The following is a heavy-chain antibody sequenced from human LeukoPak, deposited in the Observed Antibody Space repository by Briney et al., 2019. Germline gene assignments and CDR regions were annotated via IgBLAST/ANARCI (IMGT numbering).Heavy chain of an antibody. CDR3: ARSVNWCGELSYDY. J-gene: IGHJ4*02. D-gene: IGHD3-10*01. V-gene: IGHV1-8*01. CDR1: GYTFTSCD. Sequence: ASVKVSCKASGYTFTSCDNNWVRQATGQGLEWMGWMNPNSGNTGYAQKFQGRGTMTRNTSISTAYMELRSLRTEGTAADYYARSVNWCGELSYDYWGQGTLVTVSS. CDR2: MNPNSGNT.